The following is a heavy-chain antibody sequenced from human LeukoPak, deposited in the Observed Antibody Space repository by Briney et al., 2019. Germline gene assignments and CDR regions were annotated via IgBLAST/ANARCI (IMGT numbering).Heavy chain of an antibody. CDR2: ISSSSTTI. V-gene: IGHV3-48*04. D-gene: IGHD5-18*01. CDR3: ARANSGLQLWLGY. CDR1: GFTFSSYS. J-gene: IGHJ4*02. Sequence: GGSLRLSCAASGFTFSSYSFNWVRQAPGKGLEWVSYISSSSTTIYYADSVKGRFTISRDDAKNSLYLQMNSLRAEDTAVYYCARANSGLQLWLGYWGQGTLVTVSS.